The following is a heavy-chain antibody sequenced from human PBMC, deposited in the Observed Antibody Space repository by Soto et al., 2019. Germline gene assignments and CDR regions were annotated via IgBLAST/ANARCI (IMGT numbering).Heavy chain of an antibody. CDR2: IIPVLDMA. CDR1: GDIFDGLT. D-gene: IGHD5-12*01. Sequence: QVQLVQSGAEMKKPGSSVKVSCQASGDIFDGLTINWVRQAPGQGLEWMGRIIPVLDMANYAQKFQGRVTIIADKSTSTVYMELSSLTSEDTAVYYCARELGGYDYLYYYYYMDVWGEGTTVTVSS. CDR3: ARELGGYDYLYYYYYMDV. V-gene: IGHV1-69*08. J-gene: IGHJ6*03.